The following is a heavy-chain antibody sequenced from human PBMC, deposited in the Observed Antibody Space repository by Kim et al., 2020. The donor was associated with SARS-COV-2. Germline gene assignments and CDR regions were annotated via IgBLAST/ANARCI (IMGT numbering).Heavy chain of an antibody. J-gene: IGHJ3*02. V-gene: IGHV4-31*03. CDR3: AKTYYYDSSGYLDAFDI. Sequence: SETLSLTCTVSGGSISSGGYYWSWIRQHPGKGLEWIGYIYYSGSTYYNPSLKSRVTISVDTSKNQFSLKLSSVTAADTAVYYCAKTYYYDSSGYLDAFDIWGQGTMVTVSS. CDR2: IYYSGST. D-gene: IGHD3-22*01. CDR1: GGSISSGGYY.